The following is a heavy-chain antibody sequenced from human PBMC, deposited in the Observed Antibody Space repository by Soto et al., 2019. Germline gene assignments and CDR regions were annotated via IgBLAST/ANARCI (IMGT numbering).Heavy chain of an antibody. CDR1: GGSFSGYY. Sequence: SETLSLTCAVYGGSFSGYYWSWIRQPPGKGLEWIGEINHSGSTNYNPSLKSRVTISVDTSKNQFSLKLSSVTAADTAVYYCARDYGQTHPRRNWFDPWGQGTLVTVSS. CDR2: INHSGST. D-gene: IGHD4-17*01. V-gene: IGHV4-34*01. J-gene: IGHJ5*02. CDR3: ARDYGQTHPRRNWFDP.